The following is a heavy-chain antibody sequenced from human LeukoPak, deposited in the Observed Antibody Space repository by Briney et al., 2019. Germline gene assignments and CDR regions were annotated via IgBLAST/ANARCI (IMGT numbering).Heavy chain of an antibody. V-gene: IGHV3-30-3*01. CDR2: ISYDGSNK. J-gene: IGHJ4*02. D-gene: IGHD3-10*01. CDR3: ARDWRFAYGSGSYFQW. CDR1: GFTFSSYA. Sequence: PGGSLRLSCAASGFTFSSYAMHWVRQAPGKGLEWVAVISYDGSNKYYADSVKGRFTISRDNSKNTLYLQMNGLRDEDTAIYFCARDWRFAYGSGSYFQWWGQGTLVTVSS.